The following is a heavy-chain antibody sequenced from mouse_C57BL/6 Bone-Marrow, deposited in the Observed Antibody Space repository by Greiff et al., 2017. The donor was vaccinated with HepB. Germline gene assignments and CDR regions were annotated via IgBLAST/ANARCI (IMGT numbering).Heavy chain of an antibody. CDR1: GFTFSDYG. Sequence: EVQLVESGGGLVQPGGSLKLSCAASGFTFSDYGMAWVRQAPRKGPEWVAFISNLAYSIYYADTVTGRFTISRENAKNTLYLEMSSLRSEDTAMYYCARHDGYYFWYFDVWGTGTTVTVSS. D-gene: IGHD2-3*01. CDR3: ARHDGYYFWYFDV. J-gene: IGHJ1*03. V-gene: IGHV5-15*01. CDR2: ISNLAYSI.